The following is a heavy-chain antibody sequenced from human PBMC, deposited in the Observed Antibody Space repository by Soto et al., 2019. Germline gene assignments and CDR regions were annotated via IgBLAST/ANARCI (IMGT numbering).Heavy chain of an antibody. D-gene: IGHD5-12*01. CDR2: IYYSGST. CDR1: GGSISSYY. J-gene: IGHJ4*02. Sequence: PSETLSLTCTVSGGSISSYYWSCIRQPPGKGLEWIVYIYYSGSTNYNPSLKSRVTISVDTSKNQFSLKLSSVTAPDTAVYYCARGRYSGYDYVNYFDYWGQGTLVTVSS. CDR3: ARGRYSGYDYVNYFDY. V-gene: IGHV4-59*01.